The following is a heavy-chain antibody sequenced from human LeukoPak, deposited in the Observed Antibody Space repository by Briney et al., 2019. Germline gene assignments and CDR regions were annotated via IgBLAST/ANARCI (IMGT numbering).Heavy chain of an antibody. Sequence: PGGSLRLSCAASGFTFSDYIMNWVRQAPGKGLEWVASISRNSTYIHYADSVKGRFTIPRDNARNSLFLQMNSLRAEDTAIYYCARDEGYYFDSWGQGTQVTVSS. CDR3: ARDEGYYFDS. V-gene: IGHV3-21*01. J-gene: IGHJ4*02. CDR1: GFTFSDYI. CDR2: ISRNSTYI.